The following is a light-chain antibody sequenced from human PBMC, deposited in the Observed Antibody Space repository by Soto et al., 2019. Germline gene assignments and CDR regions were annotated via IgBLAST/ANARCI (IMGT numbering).Light chain of an antibody. Sequence: DIQMTQSPSSLSASVGDRVTITCRASQSISSYLNWYQQKPGKAPKLLIYAASSLQSGVPSRFSGRGAATDFTLTISSLQPEDFATYYCQQSYSTPPTFGQGTKVEIK. CDR2: AAS. CDR1: QSISSY. J-gene: IGKJ1*01. V-gene: IGKV1-39*01. CDR3: QQSYSTPPT.